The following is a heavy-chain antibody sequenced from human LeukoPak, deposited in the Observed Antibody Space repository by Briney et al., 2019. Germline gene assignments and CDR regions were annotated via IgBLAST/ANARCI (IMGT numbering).Heavy chain of an antibody. J-gene: IGHJ2*01. Sequence: ASVKVSCKASGYTFIVYYMHWVRQAPGQGLEWMGWINPNSGGTNYAQKFQGRVTMTRDTSISTAYMELSRLRSDDTAVYYCARDVTGDQSWFFDLWGRGTLVTVSS. V-gene: IGHV1-2*02. CDR1: GYTFIVYY. CDR3: ARDVTGDQSWFFDL. CDR2: INPNSGGT. D-gene: IGHD7-27*01.